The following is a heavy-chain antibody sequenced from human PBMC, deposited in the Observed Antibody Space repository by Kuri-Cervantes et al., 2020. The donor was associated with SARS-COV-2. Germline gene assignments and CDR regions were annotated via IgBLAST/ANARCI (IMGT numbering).Heavy chain of an antibody. CDR3: ARWGYSRGAFDI. J-gene: IGHJ3*02. CDR1: GGSFSGYY. CDR2: IYHSGST. V-gene: IGHV4-34*01. D-gene: IGHD5-18*01. Sequence: GSLRLFCTVYGGSFSGYYWSWIRQPPGKGLEWIGSIYHSGSTYYNPSLKSRVTISVDTSKNQFSLKLSSVTAADTAVYYCARWGYSRGAFDIWGQGTMVTVSS.